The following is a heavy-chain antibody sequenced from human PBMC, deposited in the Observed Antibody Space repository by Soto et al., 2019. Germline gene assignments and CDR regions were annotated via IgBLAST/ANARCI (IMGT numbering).Heavy chain of an antibody. Sequence: QVQLVQSGAEVKKPGASVKVSCKTSGYTFTSFSMHWVRQAPGQSLEWMGWINTGNGETKYSAKFQGRVTIARDTYASTAYMDLYSLRSEDTAVYYCARDSTNTWWGSWYWGQGTLVTVSS. J-gene: IGHJ4*02. V-gene: IGHV1-3*04. D-gene: IGHD2-8*02. CDR1: GYTFTSFS. CDR3: ARDSTNTWWGSWY. CDR2: INTGNGET.